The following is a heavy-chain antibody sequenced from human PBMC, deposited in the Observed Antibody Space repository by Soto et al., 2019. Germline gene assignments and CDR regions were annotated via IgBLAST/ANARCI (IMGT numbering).Heavy chain of an antibody. CDR2: INRKIDGETT. CDR3: TADHGR. J-gene: IGHJ4*02. Sequence: PGGSLRLSCVVFEYTFSDAWMSWVRQAPGKGLERVARINRKIDGETTDYAAPVEGRFTIARDDSKKTLYLQMSSLNIEDTAVYFCTADHGRWGQGTLVTVSS. CDR1: EYTFSDAW. V-gene: IGHV3-15*01.